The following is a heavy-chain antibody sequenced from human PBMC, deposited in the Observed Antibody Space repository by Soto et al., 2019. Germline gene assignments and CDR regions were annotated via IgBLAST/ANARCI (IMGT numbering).Heavy chain of an antibody. CDR1: GFTFSSYG. CDR3: ARDVGGYCSGCSCYSVWPGAADQSFDI. CDR2: IGDDGSNK. D-gene: IGHD2-15*01. Sequence: HVHLVESGGGVVQPGRSLRLSCAASGFTFSSYGMHWVRQAPGKGLEWVAGIGDDGSNKYYADSVKGRFTISRDNSKNKLYLPMNSLRAEDTAVYYCARDVGGYCSGCSCYSVWPGAADQSFDILGRGTMVTVSS. V-gene: IGHV3-33*01. J-gene: IGHJ3*02.